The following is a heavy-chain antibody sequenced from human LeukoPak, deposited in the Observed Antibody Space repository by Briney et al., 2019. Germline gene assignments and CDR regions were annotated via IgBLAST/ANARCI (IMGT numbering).Heavy chain of an antibody. Sequence: ASVTVSFKSSGYTFTIYYMHWVRQAPGQGLEWMGWINPNSGGTNYAQKFQGRVTMTRDTSISTAYMELSRLRSDDTAVYYCARGIVRYDSSGYGWGQGTMVTVSS. V-gene: IGHV1-2*02. J-gene: IGHJ3*01. CDR1: GYTFTIYY. D-gene: IGHD3-22*01. CDR3: ARGIVRYDSSGYG. CDR2: INPNSGGT.